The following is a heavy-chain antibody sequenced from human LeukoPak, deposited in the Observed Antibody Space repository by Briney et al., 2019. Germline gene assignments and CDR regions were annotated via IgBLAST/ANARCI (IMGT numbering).Heavy chain of an antibody. V-gene: IGHV1-8*01. CDR1: GYTFTSYD. CDR3: ARDRYSSSWYPSDYYYYYGMDV. J-gene: IGHJ6*02. CDR2: MNPNSGNT. Sequence: ASVKVSCKASGYTFTSYDINWVRQATGQGLGWMGWMNPNSGNTGYAQKFQGRVTMTRNTSISTAYMELSSLRSEDTAVYYCARDRYSSSWYPSDYYYYYGMDVWGQGTTVTVSS. D-gene: IGHD6-13*01.